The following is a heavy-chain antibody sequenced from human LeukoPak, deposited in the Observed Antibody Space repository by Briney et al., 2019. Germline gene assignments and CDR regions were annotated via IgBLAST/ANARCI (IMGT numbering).Heavy chain of an antibody. CDR3: ARDTSAWRYGMDV. Sequence: PGRSLRLSCEASGFTFSSHWMSWVRQAPGKGMEWVAIIKQDGSEKDYVDSVTGRFTISRDNAKNSLYLQMNSLRDEDTAVYYCARDTSAWRYGMDVWGQGTTATVSS. CDR2: IKQDGSEK. D-gene: IGHD6-19*01. J-gene: IGHJ6*02. CDR1: GFTFSSHW. V-gene: IGHV3-7*01.